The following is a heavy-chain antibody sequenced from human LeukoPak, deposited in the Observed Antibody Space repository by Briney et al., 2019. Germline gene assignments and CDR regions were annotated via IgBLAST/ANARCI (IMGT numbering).Heavy chain of an antibody. Sequence: GSLRLSCAASGFTFSSHSMNWVRQAPGQGLEWVSSISSSSSYIYYADSVKGRFTISRDNAKNSLYLQMNSLRAEDTAAYYCASYYYDSSGLVYWGQGTLVTVSS. J-gene: IGHJ4*02. CDR1: GFTFSSHS. CDR2: ISSSSSYI. D-gene: IGHD3-22*01. CDR3: ASYYYDSSGLVY. V-gene: IGHV3-21*01.